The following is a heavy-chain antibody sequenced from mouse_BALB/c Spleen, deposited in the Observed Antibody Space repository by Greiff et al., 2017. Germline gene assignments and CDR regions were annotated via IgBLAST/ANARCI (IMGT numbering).Heavy chain of an antibody. J-gene: IGHJ3*01. CDR2: INSNGGST. V-gene: IGHV5-6-3*01. CDR1: GFTFSSYG. Sequence: EVKLMESGGGLAQPGGSLKLSCAASGFTFSSYGMPWVRQTPDKRLELVATINSNGGSTYYTDSVKGRFTFSRDNAKNTLYLQMSSLKSEDTAMYYCARDGVMITTLLAYWGQGTLVTVSA. CDR3: ARDGVMITTLLAY. D-gene: IGHD2-4*01.